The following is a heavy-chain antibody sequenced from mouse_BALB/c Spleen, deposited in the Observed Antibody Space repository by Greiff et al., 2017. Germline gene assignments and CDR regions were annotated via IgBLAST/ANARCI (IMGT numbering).Heavy chain of an antibody. CDR1: GYTFTSYT. J-gene: IGHJ2*01. CDR2: INPSSGYT. Sequence: VQLQESGAELARPGASVKMSCKASGYTFTSYTMHWVKQRPGQGLEWIGYINPSSGYTNYNQKFKDKATLTADKSSSTAYMQLSSLTSEDSAVYCCTRKRGDYEGYFDYWGQGTTVTV. D-gene: IGHD2-4*01. V-gene: IGHV1-4*01. CDR3: TRKRGDYEGYFDY.